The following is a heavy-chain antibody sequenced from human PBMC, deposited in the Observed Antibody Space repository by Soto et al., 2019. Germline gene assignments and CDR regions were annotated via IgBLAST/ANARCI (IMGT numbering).Heavy chain of an antibody. V-gene: IGHV3-53*01. CDR2: VYIDGTT. CDR1: GLSVTDTY. J-gene: IGHJ3*01. Sequence: EGQLVESGGGLIQPGGSLRVSCAASGLSVTDTYMSWVRQAPGKGLEWVAVVYIDGTTNYADSGKDRLTIFRGNSRNTGYLQMNSLRAEDTAMYYCAREPLWSGPSPLEAFDVWGQGTKVTVS. CDR3: AREPLWSGPSPLEAFDV. D-gene: IGHD3-3*01.